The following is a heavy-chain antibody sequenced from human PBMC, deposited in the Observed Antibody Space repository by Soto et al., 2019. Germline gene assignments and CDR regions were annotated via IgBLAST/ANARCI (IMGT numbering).Heavy chain of an antibody. CDR2: IDAGNGKT. CDR3: ARDRTIQLQRRGAPDY. CDR1: GYIFTNYA. Sequence: QVQLVQSGAEVKKPGASVKFSCKASGYIFTNYAIHWVRQAPGQSLEWMGWIDAGNGKTDYSETFHGRVTFARDTSASTAYMELSSLRSEDTAVYYCARDRTIQLQRRGAPDYCGQGTLVIVSS. V-gene: IGHV1-3*01. D-gene: IGHD1-1*01. J-gene: IGHJ4*02.